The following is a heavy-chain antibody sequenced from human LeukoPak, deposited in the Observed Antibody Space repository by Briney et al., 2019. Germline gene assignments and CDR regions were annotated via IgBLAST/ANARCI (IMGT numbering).Heavy chain of an antibody. V-gene: IGHV4-39*01. D-gene: IGHD4-23*01. CDR2: IYYSGST. J-gene: IGHJ4*02. Sequence: SETLSLTCTVSGGSISSSSYYWGWIRQPPGKGLEWIGSIYYSGSTYYNPSLKSRVTISVDTSKNQFSLKLSSVTAADTAVYYCARGTLYYGGSLGYWGQGTLVTVSS. CDR3: ARGTLYYGGSLGY. CDR1: GGSISSSSYY.